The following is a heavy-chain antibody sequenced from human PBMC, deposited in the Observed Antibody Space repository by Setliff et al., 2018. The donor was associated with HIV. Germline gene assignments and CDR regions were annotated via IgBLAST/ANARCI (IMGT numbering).Heavy chain of an antibody. CDR3: ARHAPSGSYLPLLDY. V-gene: IGHV4-39*01. CDR2: IYYSGST. J-gene: IGHJ4*02. D-gene: IGHD1-26*01. CDR1: GGSISSSSYY. Sequence: NPSETLSLTCTVSGGSISSSSYYWGWIRQPPGKGLEWIGSIYYSGSTYYNPSLKSRVTISVDTSKNQFSLKLSSVTAADTVVYYCARHAPSGSYLPLLDYWGQGTLVTVSS.